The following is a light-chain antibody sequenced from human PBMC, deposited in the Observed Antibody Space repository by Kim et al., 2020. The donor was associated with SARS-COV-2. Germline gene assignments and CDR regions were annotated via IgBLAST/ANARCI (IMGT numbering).Light chain of an antibody. CDR1: QGISTY. V-gene: IGKV1-12*01. CDR2: AAS. Sequence: DIHMTQSPSSVSASVGDRVIISCRASQGISTYLAWYQQTPERAPKLLISAASSLQSDVPSRFSGGGSGTEFTLTITNLQPEDYATYYCQQTKRVTITLGQGTRLGSK. CDR3: QQTKRVTIT. J-gene: IGKJ5*01.